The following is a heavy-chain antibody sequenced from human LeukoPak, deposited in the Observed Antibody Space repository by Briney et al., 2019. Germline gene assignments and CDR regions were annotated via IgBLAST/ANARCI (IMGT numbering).Heavy chain of an antibody. CDR2: INSNSGDT. CDR1: GYTFTDYY. Sequence: GASVKVSCKASGYTFTDYYIHWVRQAPGQGLEWMGWINSNSGDTRLAQKFQGRVTMTRDTSISTAYMEFYSLRSDDTAVYLCASDPISVTGLAFDYWGPGTLVTVSS. J-gene: IGHJ4*02. V-gene: IGHV1-2*02. D-gene: IGHD6-19*01. CDR3: ASDPISVTGLAFDY.